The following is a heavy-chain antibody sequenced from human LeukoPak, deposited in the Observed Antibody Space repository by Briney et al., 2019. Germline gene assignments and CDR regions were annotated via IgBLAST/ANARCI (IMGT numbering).Heavy chain of an antibody. J-gene: IGHJ3*02. D-gene: IGHD3-3*01. CDR3: AKYYEYWSGFLGAFDI. Sequence: SETLSLTCAVYGGSFSGYYWSWIRQPPGKGLEWIGEINHSGSTNYNPSLKSRVTISVDTSKNQFSLKLSSVTAADTAVYYCAKYYEYWSGFLGAFDIWGQGAMVTVSS. V-gene: IGHV4-34*01. CDR1: GGSFSGYY. CDR2: INHSGST.